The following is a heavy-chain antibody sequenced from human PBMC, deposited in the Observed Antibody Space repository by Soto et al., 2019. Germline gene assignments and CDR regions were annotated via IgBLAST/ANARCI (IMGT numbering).Heavy chain of an antibody. Sequence: VGSLRLSCAASGFTFSSYGMSCVRHSPGKGLEWVSAISGSGGSTYYADSVKGRFTISRDNSKNTLFLQMNSLRAEDTAVYSCAKSHRGTLIVVPITLPDIWGQGTMVSVSS. CDR3: AKSHRGTLIVVPITLPDI. V-gene: IGHV3-23*01. CDR2: ISGSGGST. D-gene: IGHD3-22*01. J-gene: IGHJ3*02. CDR1: GFTFSSYG.